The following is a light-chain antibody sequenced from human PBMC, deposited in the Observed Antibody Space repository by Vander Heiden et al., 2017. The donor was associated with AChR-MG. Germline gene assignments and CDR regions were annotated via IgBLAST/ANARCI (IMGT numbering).Light chain of an antibody. V-gene: IGLV1-44*01. CDR1: SSNIGTNS. Sequence: QSVLTQPPSVSGAPGQRVTISCSGSSSNIGTNSVNWYQQFPGKAPKVLISSSDQRPSGVRDRFSSSTSGTSASLALSGPQSEDEADYYCAAWDVSLNGGVFGGGTKLTVL. CDR2: SSD. J-gene: IGLJ3*02. CDR3: AAWDVSLNGGV.